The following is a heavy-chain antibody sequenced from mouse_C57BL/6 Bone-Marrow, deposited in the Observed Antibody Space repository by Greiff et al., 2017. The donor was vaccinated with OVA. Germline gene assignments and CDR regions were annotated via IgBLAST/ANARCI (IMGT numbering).Heavy chain of an antibody. CDR3: AYYDDDVTPYAMDY. D-gene: IGHD2-4*01. Sequence: EVKLQESGPVLVKPGASVKMSCKASGYTFTDYYMNWVKQSHGKSLEWIGVINPYNGGTSYNQKFKGKATLTVDKSSSTAYMELNSLTSEDSAVYYCAYYDDDVTPYAMDYWGQGTSVTVSS. V-gene: IGHV1-19*01. CDR1: GYTFTDYY. J-gene: IGHJ4*01. CDR2: INPYNGGT.